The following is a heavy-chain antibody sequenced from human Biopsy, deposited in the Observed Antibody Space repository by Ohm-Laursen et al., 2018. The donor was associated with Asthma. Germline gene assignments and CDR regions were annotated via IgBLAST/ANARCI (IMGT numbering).Heavy chain of an antibody. J-gene: IGHJ6*02. CDR1: GGTFSSFA. CDR2: IKTVFGTT. D-gene: IGHD6-19*01. V-gene: IGHV1-69*01. CDR3: ARCQVGYSSGWSLLLKKIYYSGMDV. Sequence: SSVKVSCKAPGGTFSSFAISWVRQAPGQGLEWLGGIKTVFGTTNYAQKFQGRVTITADESTSSAYMEVTSLRSEDTAIYYCARCQVGYSSGWSLLLKKIYYSGMDVWGQGTAVTVSS.